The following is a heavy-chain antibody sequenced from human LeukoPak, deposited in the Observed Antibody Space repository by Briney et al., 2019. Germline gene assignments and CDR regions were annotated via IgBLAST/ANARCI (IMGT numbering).Heavy chain of an antibody. J-gene: IGHJ4*02. Sequence: GGSLRLSCAASGFTFSDYYMSWIRQAPGKGLEWVSYISSSGSTIYYADSVKGRFTNSRDNAKNSLYLQMNSLRAEDTAVNYCARALYTEYYGSGNDYGGQGTLVTVPS. CDR2: ISSSGSTI. CDR3: ARALYTEYYGSGNDY. V-gene: IGHV3-11*01. D-gene: IGHD3-10*01. CDR1: GFTFSDYY.